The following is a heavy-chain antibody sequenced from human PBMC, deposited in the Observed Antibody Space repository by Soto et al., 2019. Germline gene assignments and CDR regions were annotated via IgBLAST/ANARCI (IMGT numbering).Heavy chain of an antibody. D-gene: IGHD6-6*01. CDR2: ISWNSGSI. CDR3: ARMGTGIAARPDDY. J-gene: IGHJ4*02. V-gene: IGHV3-9*01. Sequence: GGSLRLSCAASGFTFDDYAMHWVRQAPGKGLEWVSGISWNSGSIGYADSVKCRFTISRDNAKNSLYLQMNSLRAEDTAVYYCARMGTGIAARPDDYWGQGTLATVSS. CDR1: GFTFDDYA.